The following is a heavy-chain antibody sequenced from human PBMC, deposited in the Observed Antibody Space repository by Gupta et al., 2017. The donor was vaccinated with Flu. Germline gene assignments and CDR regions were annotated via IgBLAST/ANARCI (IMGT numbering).Heavy chain of an antibody. V-gene: IGHV4-4*07. Sequence: ISSYYWSWIRQPAGKGLEWIGRIYTSGSTNYNPSLKSRVTMSVDTSKNQFSLKLSSVTAADTAVYYCAREGWGDYGETFDPWGQGTLVTVSS. D-gene: IGHD4-17*01. CDR3: AREGWGDYGETFDP. J-gene: IGHJ5*02. CDR2: IYTSGST. CDR1: ISSYY.